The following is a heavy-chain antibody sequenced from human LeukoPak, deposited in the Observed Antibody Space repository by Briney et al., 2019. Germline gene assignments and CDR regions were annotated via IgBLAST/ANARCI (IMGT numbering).Heavy chain of an antibody. D-gene: IGHD2-21*01. V-gene: IGHV4-4*07. CDR1: GGSISSYY. CDR2: IYTSGGT. CDR3: VAYCGGDCSHDAFDI. J-gene: IGHJ3*02. Sequence: SETLSLTCTVSGGSISSYYWSWIRQPAGKGLEWIGRIYTSGGTNYNPSLKSRVTMSVDTSKNQFSLKLSSVTAADTAVYYCVAYCGGDCSHDAFDIWGQGTMVTVSS.